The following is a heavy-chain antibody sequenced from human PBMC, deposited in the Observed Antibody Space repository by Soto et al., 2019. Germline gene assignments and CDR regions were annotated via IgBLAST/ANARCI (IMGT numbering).Heavy chain of an antibody. J-gene: IGHJ5*02. Sequence: SETLSLTCTASGGSISSSSYYWGWIRQPPGKGLEWIGSIYYSGSTYYNPSLKSRVTISVDTSKNQFSLKLSSVTAADTAVYYCARGGWFDPRGQGTLVTVSS. CDR3: ARGGWFDP. V-gene: IGHV4-39*01. CDR1: GGSISSSSYY. CDR2: IYYSGST.